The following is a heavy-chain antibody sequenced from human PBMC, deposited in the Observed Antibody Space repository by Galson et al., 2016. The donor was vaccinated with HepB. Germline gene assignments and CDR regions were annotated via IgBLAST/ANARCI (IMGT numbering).Heavy chain of an antibody. CDR1: GFSLSTSGMC. CDR3: ARMITAAGMYYYSMDG. J-gene: IGHJ6*02. CDR2: IDWDDDK. V-gene: IGHV2-70*01. D-gene: IGHD6-13*01. Sequence: PALVKPTQTLTLTCTFSGFSLSTSGMCVSWIRQPPGKPLEWLALIDWDDDKYYSTSLKTRLTISKDTSKNQVVLTMTNMDPVDTATYYCARMITAAGMYYYSMDGWGQGTTVTVSS.